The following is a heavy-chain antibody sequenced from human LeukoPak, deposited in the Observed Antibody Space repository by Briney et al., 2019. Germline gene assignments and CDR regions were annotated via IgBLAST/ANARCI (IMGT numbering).Heavy chain of an antibody. CDR1: GFTFGKYW. D-gene: IGHD3/OR15-3a*01. Sequence: GGSLRLSCVASGFTFGKYWMSWVHQAPGKGLEWVANIKLDGSEKNYVDSVKSRFTISRDNTKNSLYLQMNSLRAEDTAVFYCARDQYDTWSRRGNFDSWGQGTLVIVSS. V-gene: IGHV3-7*03. J-gene: IGHJ4*02. CDR2: IKLDGSEK. CDR3: ARDQYDTWSRRGNFDS.